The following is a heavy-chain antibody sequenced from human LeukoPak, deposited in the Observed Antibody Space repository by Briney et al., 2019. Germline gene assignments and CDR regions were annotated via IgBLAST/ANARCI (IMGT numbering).Heavy chain of an antibody. CDR3: ASLSHYYDSSGYYY. V-gene: IGHV3-21*01. CDR2: ISSSSSYI. CDR1: GFTFSSYN. D-gene: IGHD3-22*01. J-gene: IGHJ4*02. Sequence: GGSLRLSCVASGFTFSSYNMNWVRQAPGKGLEWVSSISSSSSYIYYADSVKGRFTISRDNAKNSLYLQMNSLRAEDTAVYYCASLSHYYDSSGYYYWGQGTLVTVSS.